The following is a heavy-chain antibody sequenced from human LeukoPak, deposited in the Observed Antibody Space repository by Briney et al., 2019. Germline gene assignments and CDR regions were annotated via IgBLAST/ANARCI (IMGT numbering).Heavy chain of an antibody. J-gene: IGHJ4*02. CDR2: IYYRAST. CDR3: ARHRGYDGFDY. D-gene: IGHD5-12*01. V-gene: IGHV4-39*01. Sequence: DCIASIYYRASTYYNPSLKSRLTISVPTSKNHLSLKLSSVTAADTAVYYCARHRGYDGFDYWGQGTLVTVSS.